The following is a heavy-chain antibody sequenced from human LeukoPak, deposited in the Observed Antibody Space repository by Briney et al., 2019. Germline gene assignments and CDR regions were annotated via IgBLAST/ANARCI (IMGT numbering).Heavy chain of an antibody. V-gene: IGHV4-59*11. CDR1: GDSFSSHY. CDR2: ISYRGST. D-gene: IGHD4-17*01. J-gene: IGHJ3*02. CDR3: ARDLVTVTKGFDI. Sequence: SETLSLTCTVSGDSFSSHYWTWIRQPPGKGLEWIGYISYRGSTNYNPSLKSQVTISIDTSKNQFSLRLSSVTAADTAVYYCARDLVTVTKGFDIWGQGTMVSVSS.